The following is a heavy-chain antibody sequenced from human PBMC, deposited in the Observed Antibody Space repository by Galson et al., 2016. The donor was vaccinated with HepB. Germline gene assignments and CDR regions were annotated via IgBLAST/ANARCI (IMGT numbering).Heavy chain of an antibody. CDR2: IWYDGSNK. J-gene: IGHJ4*02. CDR1: GFTFSSYG. Sequence: SLRLSCAASGFTFSSYGMHWVRQAPGKGLEWVAVIWYDGSNKYYADSVKGRFTISRDNSKNTLYLQMNSLRAEDTAVYYCARGLVDSSTLYYFDYWGQGTLVTVSS. V-gene: IGHV3-33*01. D-gene: IGHD2-15*01. CDR3: ARGLVDSSTLYYFDY.